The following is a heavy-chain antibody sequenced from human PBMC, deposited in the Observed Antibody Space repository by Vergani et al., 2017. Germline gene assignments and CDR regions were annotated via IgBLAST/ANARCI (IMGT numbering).Heavy chain of an antibody. CDR2: IYYSGST. Sequence: QVQLQQWGAGLLKPSQTLSLTCTVSGGSISSGGYYWSWIRQHPGKGLEWIGYIYYSGSTYYNPSLKSRVTISVETSKNQFSLKLSSVTAADTAVYYCARDLGLRIDYYYGMDVWGQGTTVTVSS. D-gene: IGHD2-15*01. CDR3: ARDLGLRIDYYYGMDV. CDR1: GGSISSGGYY. V-gene: IGHV4-31*03. J-gene: IGHJ6*02.